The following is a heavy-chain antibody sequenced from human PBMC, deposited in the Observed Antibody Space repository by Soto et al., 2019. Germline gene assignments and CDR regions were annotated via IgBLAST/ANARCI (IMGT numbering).Heavy chain of an antibody. Sequence: QITLKESGPTLVKPTQTLTLTCAFSGFSLSTSGAGVGWIRQPPGKALEWLALIHWDDDKNFSPSLKSRLTITKDTSKNQVVLTMTNMDPVDTGTYYCVHSLTSVAVTLFDCWGQGTLVTVSS. D-gene: IGHD6-19*01. J-gene: IGHJ4*02. CDR2: IHWDDDK. CDR1: GFSLSTSGAG. V-gene: IGHV2-5*02. CDR3: VHSLTSVAVTLFDC.